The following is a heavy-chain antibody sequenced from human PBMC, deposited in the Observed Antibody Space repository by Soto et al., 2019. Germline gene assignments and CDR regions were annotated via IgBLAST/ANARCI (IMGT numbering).Heavy chain of an antibody. J-gene: IGHJ6*02. CDR3: ARVPDV. Sequence: SETLSLTCIVSGGSINSGDYSWTWIRQPPGKGLEWIGYIYHSGSTYYNPSLKSRVTISVDRSKNQFSLKLSSVTAADTAVYYCARVPDVWGQGTTVTVSS. CDR1: GGSINSGDYS. CDR2: IYHSGST. V-gene: IGHV4-30-2*01.